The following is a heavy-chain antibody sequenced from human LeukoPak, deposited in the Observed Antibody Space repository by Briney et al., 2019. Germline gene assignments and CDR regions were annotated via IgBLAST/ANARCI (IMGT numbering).Heavy chain of an antibody. V-gene: IGHV1-18*01. CDR2: ISIYNGNR. J-gene: IGHJ4*02. Sequence: ASVKVSCKASGYTFSSYGISWVRRAPGQGLEWMGWISIYNGNRRYAQDLQGRVTMTTDTSTSTAYMELRSLRSDDTAVYYCARGDYVSDYWGQGTLVTVSS. CDR3: ARGDYVSDY. CDR1: GYTFSSYG. D-gene: IGHD3-16*01.